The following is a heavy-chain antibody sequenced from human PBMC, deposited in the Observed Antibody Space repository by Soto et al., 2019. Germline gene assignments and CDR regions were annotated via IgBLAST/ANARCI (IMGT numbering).Heavy chain of an antibody. Sequence: SETLSLTCTVSGGSFSSYYWSWIRQPPGKGLEWIGYVYYSGSTNYNPSLKSRVTISVDTSRNQFSLKLSSVTAADTAVYYCARVNRYSSSWYNFDYWGQGSLVTVSS. D-gene: IGHD6-13*01. CDR3: ARVNRYSSSWYNFDY. J-gene: IGHJ4*02. CDR2: VYYSGST. V-gene: IGHV4-59*01. CDR1: GGSFSSYY.